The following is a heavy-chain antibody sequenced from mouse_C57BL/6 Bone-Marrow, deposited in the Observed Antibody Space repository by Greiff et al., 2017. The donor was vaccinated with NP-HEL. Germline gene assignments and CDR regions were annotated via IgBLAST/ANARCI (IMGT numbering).Heavy chain of an antibody. CDR2: IDPETGGT. CDR3: TRDRLDAMDY. D-gene: IGHD2-14*01. Sequence: LVESGAELVRPGASVTLSCKASGYTFTDYEMHWVKQTPVHGLEWIGAIDPETGGTAYNQKFKGKAILTADKSSSTAYMELRSLTSEDSAVYYCTRDRLDAMDYWGQGTSVTVSS. V-gene: IGHV1-15*01. J-gene: IGHJ4*01. CDR1: GYTFTDYE.